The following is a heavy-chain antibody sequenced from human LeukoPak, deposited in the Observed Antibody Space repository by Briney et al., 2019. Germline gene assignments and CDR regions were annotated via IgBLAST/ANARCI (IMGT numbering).Heavy chain of an antibody. J-gene: IGHJ4*02. CDR3: ARRDISSGWSFDY. CDR2: IYYSGST. D-gene: IGHD6-19*01. V-gene: IGHV4-59*01. CDR1: GGSISSYY. Sequence: KPSETLSLTCTVSGGSISSYYWSWIRQPPGKGLEWIGYIYYSGSTNYNPSLKSRVTISVDTSKNQFSLKLSSVTAADTAVYYCARRDISSGWSFDYWGQGTLVTVSS.